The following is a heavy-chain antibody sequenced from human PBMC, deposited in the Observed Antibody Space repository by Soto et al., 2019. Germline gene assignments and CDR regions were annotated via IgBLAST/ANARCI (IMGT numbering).Heavy chain of an antibody. Sequence: PGGSLRLSCAASGFTFGNYAMSWVRQAPGKGLEWVSAISSSGDSPYYADSVKGRFTISRDNSKNTLYLQMNSLRAEDTAVYYCAKDRYLDHDSRGYLFDNWGQGTLVTVSS. V-gene: IGHV3-23*01. CDR3: AKDRYLDHDSRGYLFDN. CDR1: GFTFGNYA. D-gene: IGHD3-22*01. CDR2: ISSSGDSP. J-gene: IGHJ4*02.